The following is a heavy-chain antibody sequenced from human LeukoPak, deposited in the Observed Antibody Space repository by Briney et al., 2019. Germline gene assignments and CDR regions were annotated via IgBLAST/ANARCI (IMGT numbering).Heavy chain of an antibody. CDR1: GFTFSSYS. D-gene: IGHD5-18*01. V-gene: IGHV3-21*01. CDR2: ISSSSTYI. J-gene: IGHJ4*02. CDR3: AREPTAMIL. Sequence: AGRSLRLSCAASGFTFSSYSMNWVRQTPGKGLEWVSSISSSSTYIYYADSVKGRFTISRDNAKNSLYLQMNSLRAEDTAVYYCAREPTAMILWGQGTLVTVSS.